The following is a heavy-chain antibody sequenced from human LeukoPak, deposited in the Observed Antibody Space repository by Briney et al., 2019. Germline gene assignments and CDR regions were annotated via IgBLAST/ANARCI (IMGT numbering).Heavy chain of an antibody. CDR2: INHSGDT. V-gene: IGHV4-34*01. J-gene: IGHJ1*01. CDR3: AQSYYDYVWGTYRENEYFQH. Sequence: SGTLSLTCAVYSGSFSGYYWTWIRQPPGKGLQWIGEINHSGDTNYNPSLKSRVTVSVDMSKNQFSLKLNSVTAADTAVYYCAQSYYDYVWGTYRENEYFQHWGQGTLVTVSS. D-gene: IGHD3-16*02. CDR1: SGSFSGYY.